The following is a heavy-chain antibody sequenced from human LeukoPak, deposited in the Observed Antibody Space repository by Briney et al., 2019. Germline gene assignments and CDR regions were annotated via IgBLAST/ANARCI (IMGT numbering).Heavy chain of an antibody. CDR2: ISAYNGNT. CDR1: GYTFTSYG. V-gene: IGHV1-18*01. Sequence: ASVKVSCKASGYTFTSYGISWVRQAPGQGLEWMGWISAYNGNTNYAQKLQGRVTMTRDTSTSTVYMELSSLRSEDTAVYYCARDPAPIVVVPAAPGLARAYYYYYMDVWGKGTTVTVSS. D-gene: IGHD2-2*01. CDR3: ARDPAPIVVVPAAPGLARAYYYYYMDV. J-gene: IGHJ6*03.